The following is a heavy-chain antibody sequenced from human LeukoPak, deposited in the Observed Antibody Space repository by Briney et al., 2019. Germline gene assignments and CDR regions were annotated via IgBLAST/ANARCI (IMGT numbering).Heavy chain of an antibody. Sequence: GGSLRLSCVASGFTFGSSWMTWVRQAPGKGLEWVASIREDGSEKTSVDSVKGRFTISRDNAKNSLYLQMDSLRAEDTAVYYCARGPTNGQAFDYWGQGTLVSVSS. J-gene: IGHJ4*02. CDR1: GFTFGSSW. CDR2: IREDGSEK. D-gene: IGHD2-8*01. CDR3: ARGPTNGQAFDY. V-gene: IGHV3-7*01.